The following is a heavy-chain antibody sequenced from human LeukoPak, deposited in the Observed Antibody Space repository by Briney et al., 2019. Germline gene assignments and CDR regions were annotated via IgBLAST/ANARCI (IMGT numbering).Heavy chain of an antibody. CDR3: AREAGTGERWYFDL. CDR2: IDTSTTYM. D-gene: IGHD7-27*01. V-gene: IGHV3-21*01. CDR1: GFTFSSYA. Sequence: PGGSLRLSCAASGFTFSSYAMSWVRQAPGKGLEWVSSIDTSTTYMTYADSVKGRFTISRDNARNSLYPQMNSLRAEDTAVYYCAREAGTGERWYFDLWGRGTLVTVSS. J-gene: IGHJ2*01.